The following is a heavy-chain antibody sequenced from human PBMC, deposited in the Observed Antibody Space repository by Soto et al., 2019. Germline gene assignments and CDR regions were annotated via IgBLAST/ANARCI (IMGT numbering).Heavy chain of an antibody. CDR3: ARHARLWFGVKQNYYYYGMDG. CDR1: GYRFTSYS. D-gene: IGHD3-10*01. J-gene: IGHJ6*02. V-gene: IGHV5-51*01. CDR2: IYPGDSDT. Sequence: GSSLQISVTLSGYRFTSYSIGWVRPMPGKGLEWLGIIYPGDSDTRYSPSFQGQVTISADKSISTAYLQWSSLKASDTAMYYCARHARLWFGVKQNYYYYGMDGWGQGTTVTFS.